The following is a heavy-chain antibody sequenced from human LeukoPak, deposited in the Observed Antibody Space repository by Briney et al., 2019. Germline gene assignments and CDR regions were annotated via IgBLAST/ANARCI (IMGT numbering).Heavy chain of an antibody. CDR3: ARVDDSSVIDC. D-gene: IGHD3-22*01. J-gene: IGHJ4*02. CDR1: GGSISDYC. CDR2: IYYSGRT. V-gene: IGHV4-59*01. Sequence: SETLSLTCTVSGGSISDYCWSWIRQPPGKGLEWIGYIYYSGRTNYNPSLRSRVTISVDTSKSQFSLILTSMSAADTAVYYCARVDDSSVIDCWGQGTLVTVSS.